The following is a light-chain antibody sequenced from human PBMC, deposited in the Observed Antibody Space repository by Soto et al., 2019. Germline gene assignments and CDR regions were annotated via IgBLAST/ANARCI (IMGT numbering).Light chain of an antibody. V-gene: IGKV1-39*01. CDR3: QQSYTTPST. CDR2: TAS. Sequence: DIQLTQSPSSLSASVGDRVTITCRASQSVSNYLNWFQHKPGRAPKLLIHTASTLRSGVPSRFSGSGSGADFTLTISSLQREDFATYYCQQSYTTPSTFGQGTELEIK. J-gene: IGKJ2*01. CDR1: QSVSNY.